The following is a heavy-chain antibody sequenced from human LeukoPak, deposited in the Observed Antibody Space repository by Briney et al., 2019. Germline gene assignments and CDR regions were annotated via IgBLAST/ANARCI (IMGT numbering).Heavy chain of an antibody. J-gene: IGHJ4*02. CDR2: INHSGST. CDR1: GGSFSGCY. V-gene: IGHV4-34*01. D-gene: IGHD6-13*01. Sequence: PSETLSLTCAVYGGSFSGCYWSWIRQPPGKGLEWIGEINHSGSTNYNPSLKSRVTISVDTSKNQFSLKLSSVTAADTAVYYCARGHSSSSVDYWGQGTLVTVSS. CDR3: ARGHSSSSVDY.